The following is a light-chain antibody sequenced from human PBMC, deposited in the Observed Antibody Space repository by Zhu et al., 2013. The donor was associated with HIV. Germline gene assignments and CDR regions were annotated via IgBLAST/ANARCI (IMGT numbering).Light chain of an antibody. Sequence: DIRMTQSPSTLSASAGDRVTITCRASQDISIWLAWYQQKPGKAPKLLIYKASSLESGVPSRFSGSGSGTEFTLTISSLEPEDVAMYYCQKYYSVPWTFGPGTGVDLK. CDR2: KAS. CDR1: QDISIW. CDR3: QKYYSVPWT. V-gene: IGKV1-5*03. J-gene: IGKJ1*01.